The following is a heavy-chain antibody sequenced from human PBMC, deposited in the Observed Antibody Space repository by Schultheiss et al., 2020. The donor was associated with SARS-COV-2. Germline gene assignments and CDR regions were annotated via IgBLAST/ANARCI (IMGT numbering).Heavy chain of an antibody. Sequence: ASVKVSCKASGGTFSSYAISWVRQAPGQGLEWMGWMNPNSGNTGYAQKFQGRVTMTRNTSISTAYMELSSLRSEDTAVYYCARGPYYYYGMDVWGQGTTVTVSS. CDR2: MNPNSGNT. V-gene: IGHV1-8*02. J-gene: IGHJ6*02. CDR3: ARGPYYYYGMDV. CDR1: GGTFSSYA.